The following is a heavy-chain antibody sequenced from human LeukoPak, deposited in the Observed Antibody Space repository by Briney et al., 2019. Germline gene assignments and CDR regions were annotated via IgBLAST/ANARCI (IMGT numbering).Heavy chain of an antibody. J-gene: IGHJ4*02. V-gene: IGHV4-34*01. Sequence: PSETLSLTCAVYGGSFNGYYWSWIRQPPGKGLEWIGEINHSGSTNYNPSLKSRVTISVDTSKNQFSLKLSSVTAADTAVYYCARGYGDPTDKFDYWGEGTLVTVSS. CDR2: INHSGST. CDR3: ARGYGDPTDKFDY. D-gene: IGHD4-17*01. CDR1: GGSFNGYY.